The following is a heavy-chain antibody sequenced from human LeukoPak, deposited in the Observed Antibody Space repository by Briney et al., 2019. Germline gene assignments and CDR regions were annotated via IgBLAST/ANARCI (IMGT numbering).Heavy chain of an antibody. CDR1: GFSLSDYY. Sequence: TGGPLRLSCAASGFSLSDYYRSWVRQAAGKRLEWISYMSSRGYPIYYADSVKGRFTISMDNAKNTLCLQMHNLRADDTAVYFCARVGIALASPFDYWGLGTLVAVSS. CDR3: ARVGIALASPFDY. J-gene: IGHJ4*02. CDR2: MSSRGYPI. D-gene: IGHD1-1*01. V-gene: IGHV3-11*01.